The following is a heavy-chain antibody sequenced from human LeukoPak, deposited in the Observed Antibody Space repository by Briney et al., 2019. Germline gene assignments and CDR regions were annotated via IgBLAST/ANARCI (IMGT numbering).Heavy chain of an antibody. CDR1: GFTFSSYS. D-gene: IGHD2-15*01. V-gene: IGHV3-21*04. J-gene: IGHJ4*02. CDR2: ISSSSSYI. Sequence: PGGSLRLSCAASGFTFSSYSMNWVRQAPGKGLEWVSSISSSSSYIYYADSVKGRFTISRDNAKNSLYLQMNSLRAEDTALYYCAKGVSCSGPGTCPKFDDYKIYYFDYWGQGTLVTVSS. CDR3: AKGVSCSGPGTCPKFDDYKIYYFDY.